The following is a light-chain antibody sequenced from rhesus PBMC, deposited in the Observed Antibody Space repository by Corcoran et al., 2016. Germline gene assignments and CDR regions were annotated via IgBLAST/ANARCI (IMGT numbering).Light chain of an antibody. Sequence: DIQMTQSPSPLSAAVGDRVTITCRASQGISSYLNWYQQKPGKAPKLLNYVAKRLESGFPSRFSGSGSGTEFTLTISSLQPEDFATYSCPQGYNIPYTFGQGTTVEIK. V-gene: IGKV1-32*01. CDR2: VAK. CDR3: PQGYNIPYT. J-gene: IGKJ2*01. CDR1: QGISSY.